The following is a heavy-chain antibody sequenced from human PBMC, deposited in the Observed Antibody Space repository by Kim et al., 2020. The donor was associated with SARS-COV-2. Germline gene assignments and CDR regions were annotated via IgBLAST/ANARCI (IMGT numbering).Heavy chain of an antibody. V-gene: IGHV3-48*02. D-gene: IGHD6-19*01. J-gene: IGHJ4*02. CDR3: AREVLAVAGNPFDY. CDR2: IISSSTI. Sequence: GGFLRLSCAASGFTFSSYSMNWVRQAPGKGLEWVSYIISSSTIYYADSVKGRFTISRDSAKNSLYLQMNSLRDEDTAVYYCAREVLAVAGNPFDYWGQGT. CDR1: GFTFSSYS.